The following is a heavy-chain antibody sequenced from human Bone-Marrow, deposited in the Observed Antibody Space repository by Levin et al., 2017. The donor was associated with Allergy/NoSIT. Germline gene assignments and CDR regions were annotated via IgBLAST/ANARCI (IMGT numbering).Heavy chain of an antibody. CDR1: GFTFSSYA. Sequence: GGSLRLSCAASGFTFSSYAMSWVRQAPGKGLEWVSAISGSGGSTYYADSVKGRFTISRDNSKNTLYLQMNSLRAEDTAVYYCGQRGATILRFDYWGQGTLVTVSS. J-gene: IGHJ4*02. CDR2: ISGSGGST. V-gene: IGHV3-23*01. D-gene: IGHD1-26*01. CDR3: GQRGATILRFDY.